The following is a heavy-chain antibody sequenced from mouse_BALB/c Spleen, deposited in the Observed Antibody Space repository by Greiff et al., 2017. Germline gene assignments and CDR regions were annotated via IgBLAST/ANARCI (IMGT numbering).Heavy chain of an antibody. CDR3: ARFMITTFDY. CDR2: INPDSSTI. V-gene: IGHV4-1*02. Sequence: EVQLVESGGGLVQPGGSLKLSCAASGFAFSRYWMSWVRQAPGKGLEWIGEINPDSSTINYTPSLKDKFIISRDNAKNTLYLQMSKVRSEDTALYYCARFMITTFDYWGQGTTLTVSS. J-gene: IGHJ2*01. CDR1: GFAFSRYW. D-gene: IGHD2-4*01.